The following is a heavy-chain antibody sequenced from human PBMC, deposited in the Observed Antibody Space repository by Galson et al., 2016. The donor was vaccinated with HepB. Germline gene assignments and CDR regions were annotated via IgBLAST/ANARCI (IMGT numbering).Heavy chain of an antibody. D-gene: IGHD3-10*01. V-gene: IGHV5-51*01. CDR2: IYPADSDT. CDR3: ARPQFYSLSGNSYPTPYFDY. J-gene: IGHJ4*02. CDR1: GFSFTTYW. Sequence: QSGAEVKKPGESLKISCKASGFSFTTYWIAWVRQTPEKGLEWMGIIYPADSDTRYNPSFQGRVTISADKSISTAYLQWSSLKASDSAMYYCARPQFYSLSGNSYPTPYFDYWGQGTLVTVSS.